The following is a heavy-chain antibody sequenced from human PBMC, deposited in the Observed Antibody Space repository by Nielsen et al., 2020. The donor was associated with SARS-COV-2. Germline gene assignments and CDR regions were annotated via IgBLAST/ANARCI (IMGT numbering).Heavy chain of an antibody. V-gene: IGHV3-30*03. CDR2: ISYDGSNK. Sequence: GGSLRLSCAASGFTFSSYGMHWVRQAPGKGLEWVAVISYDGSNKYYADSVKGRFTISRDNSKNTLYLQMNSLRAEDTAVYYCARGYPDIDYYYYMDVWGKGTTVTVSS. J-gene: IGHJ6*03. D-gene: IGHD2-15*01. CDR3: ARGYPDIDYYYYMDV. CDR1: GFTFSSYG.